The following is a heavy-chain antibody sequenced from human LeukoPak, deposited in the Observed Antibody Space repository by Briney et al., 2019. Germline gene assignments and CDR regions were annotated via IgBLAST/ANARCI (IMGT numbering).Heavy chain of an antibody. J-gene: IGHJ4*02. CDR1: GFTFSSFA. V-gene: IGHV3-23*01. CDR3: AKVGYCSSTSCPNDY. Sequence: GSLRLSCAASGFTFSSFAMSWVRQAPGRGLEWVSDISGSGGSTYYADSVKGRFTISRDNSKNTLYLQMNSLRAEDTAVYYCAKVGYCSSTSCPNDYWGQGTLVTVSS. CDR2: ISGSGGST. D-gene: IGHD2-2*01.